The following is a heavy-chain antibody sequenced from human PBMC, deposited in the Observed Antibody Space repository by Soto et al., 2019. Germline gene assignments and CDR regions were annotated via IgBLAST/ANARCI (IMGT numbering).Heavy chain of an antibody. J-gene: IGHJ5*02. CDR1: GFTFSTYA. D-gene: IGHD3-3*01. CDR2: ISGSGGGT. CDR3: AKDPNYDFWSGPQWFDP. Sequence: GGSLRLSCAASGFTFSTYAMSWVRQAPGKGLEWVSGISGSGGGTYFADSVKGRFTISRDNSKNTLYLQMNSLRAEDTAVYYCAKDPNYDFWSGPQWFDPWGQGTLVTVSS. V-gene: IGHV3-23*01.